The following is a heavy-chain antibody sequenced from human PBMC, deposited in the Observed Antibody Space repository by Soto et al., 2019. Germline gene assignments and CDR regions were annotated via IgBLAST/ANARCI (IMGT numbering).Heavy chain of an antibody. CDR3: AKSYYYDSSGYYYDNYYFDY. Sequence: GGSLILSCAASGFTFSSYGMHWVRQAPGKGLEWVAVISYDGSNKYYADSVKGRFTISRDNSKNTLYLQMNSLRAEDTAVYYCAKSYYYDSSGYYYDNYYFDYWGQGTLVTVSS. CDR2: ISYDGSNK. CDR1: GFTFSSYG. D-gene: IGHD3-22*01. J-gene: IGHJ4*02. V-gene: IGHV3-30*18.